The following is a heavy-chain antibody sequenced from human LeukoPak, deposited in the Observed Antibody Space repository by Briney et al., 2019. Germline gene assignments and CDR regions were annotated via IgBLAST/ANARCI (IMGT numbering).Heavy chain of an antibody. J-gene: IGHJ6*03. CDR1: GFTFSSYW. Sequence: PGGSLRLSCAASGFTFSSYWMSWVRQAPGKGLEWVANIKQDGSEKYYVDSVKGRFTISRDNAKNSLYLQMNSLRAEDTAVYYCARGGFGYYYYYMDVWGKGTTVTVSS. V-gene: IGHV3-7*01. D-gene: IGHD2-15*01. CDR2: IKQDGSEK. CDR3: ARGGFGYYYYYMDV.